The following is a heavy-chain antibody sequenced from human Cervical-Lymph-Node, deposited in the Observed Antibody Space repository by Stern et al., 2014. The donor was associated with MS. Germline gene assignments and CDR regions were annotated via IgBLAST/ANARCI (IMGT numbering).Heavy chain of an antibody. J-gene: IGHJ5*02. V-gene: IGHV1-46*01. CDR1: GYTFTSYY. CDR3: ARAGYDILTGYYRNWFDP. D-gene: IGHD3-9*01. Sequence: VQLVQSGAEVKKPGASGKVSCKASGYTFTSYYMHWVRQAPGQGLEWMGIINPSGGSTSYAQKFQGRVTMTRDTSTSTVYMELSSLRSEDTAVYYCARAGYDILTGYYRNWFDPWGQGTLVTVSS. CDR2: INPSGGST.